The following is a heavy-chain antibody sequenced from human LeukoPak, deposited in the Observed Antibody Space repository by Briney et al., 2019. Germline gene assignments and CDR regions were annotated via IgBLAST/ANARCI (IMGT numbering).Heavy chain of an antibody. D-gene: IGHD3-22*01. CDR1: GFTFSSYA. CDR3: AKVNYYHPYF. CDR2: ISGSGGST. J-gene: IGHJ4*02. Sequence: GGSLRLSCAASGFTFSSYAMSWVRQAPGKGLEWVSAISGSGGSTYYADSVKGRFTISRDNFQNTLFLQLNSLRVDDTAVYYCAKVNYYHPYFWGQGTLVTVSS. V-gene: IGHV3-23*01.